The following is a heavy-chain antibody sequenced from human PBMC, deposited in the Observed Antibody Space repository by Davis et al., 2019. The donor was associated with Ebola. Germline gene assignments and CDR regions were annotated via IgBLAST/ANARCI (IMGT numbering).Heavy chain of an antibody. CDR1: GLTVSDNY. CDR3: ATIPAEGVDH. D-gene: IGHD6-13*01. CDR2: FYHGGTT. J-gene: IGHJ4*02. Sequence: GESLKISCAASGLTVSDNYMTWVRQAPGKGLEWVSVFYHGGTTYYADSVKGRFTISRDNSKHTVSLQMNGLRAEDTAVYYCATIPAEGVDHWGQGTLVTVSS. V-gene: IGHV3-66*01.